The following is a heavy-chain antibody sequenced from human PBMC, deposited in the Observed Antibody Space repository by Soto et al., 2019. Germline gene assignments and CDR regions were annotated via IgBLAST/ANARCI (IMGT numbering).Heavy chain of an antibody. Sequence: EVQLVETGGGLIQPGGSLRLSCAASGFTVSSNYMSWVRQAPGKGLEWVSVIHSGGSTYYADSVKGRFTVSRDKSKNTLYLQMNSLRAEDTAVYYCARDPGDDYNSYYYGMDVWGQGTTITVSS. J-gene: IGHJ6*02. D-gene: IGHD4-4*01. CDR2: IHSGGST. V-gene: IGHV3-53*02. CDR3: ARDPGDDYNSYYYGMDV. CDR1: GFTVSSNY.